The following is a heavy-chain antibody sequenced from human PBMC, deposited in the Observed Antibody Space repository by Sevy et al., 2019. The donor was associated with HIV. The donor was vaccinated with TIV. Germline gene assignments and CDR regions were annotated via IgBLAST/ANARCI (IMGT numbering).Heavy chain of an antibody. CDR2: ISYDGSNK. V-gene: IGHV3-30*03. Sequence: VGSLRLSCVASGFNFSDYEINWVRQAPGRGLEWVGIISYDGSNKKYADFVKGRFTISRDNSKNTLYVQMNSLRSEDTAVYYCASGDGIWGQGTTVTVSS. D-gene: IGHD1-1*01. CDR3: ASGDGI. J-gene: IGHJ6*02. CDR1: GFNFSDYE.